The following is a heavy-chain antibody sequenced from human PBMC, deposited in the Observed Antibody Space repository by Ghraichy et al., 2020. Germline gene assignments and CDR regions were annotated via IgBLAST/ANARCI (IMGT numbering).Heavy chain of an antibody. J-gene: IGHJ4*02. Sequence: SETLSLTCTVSGYSISSGYYWGWIRQPPGKGLEWIGINHHSGSTYYNPSHKSRATISVDTSKNQFPLKLSSVTAADTAVYYCARPFDYWGQGTLVTVSS. CDR3: ARPFDY. V-gene: IGHV4-38-2*02. CDR1: GYSISSGYY. CDR2: NHHSGST.